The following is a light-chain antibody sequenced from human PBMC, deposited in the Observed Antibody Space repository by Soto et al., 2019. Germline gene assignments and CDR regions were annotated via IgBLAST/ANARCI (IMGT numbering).Light chain of an antibody. CDR1: QGISSY. J-gene: IGKJ4*01. V-gene: IGKV1-9*01. CDR3: QQVKSYPLT. CDR2: AAS. Sequence: DIQLTQSPSFLSASVGDRVTITCRASQGISSYLAWYQQKPGVAPKFLLYAASTLQSGVPSRVSGSGSGTEGTLTISSLLPEDFATYYCQQVKSYPLTFGGGTKVEIK.